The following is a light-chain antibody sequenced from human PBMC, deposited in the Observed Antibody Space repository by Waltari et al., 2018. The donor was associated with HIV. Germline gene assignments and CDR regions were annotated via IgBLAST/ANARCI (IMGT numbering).Light chain of an antibody. Sequence: SSELTQPSSVSVSPGQTARITCSGDVLAKKKYARWFQQKPGQAPVLGIYKDRERPSGIPERFSGSSSGTTVTLTISGAQVEDEADYYCYSAADNNLRVFGGGTKLTVL. CDR2: KDR. CDR1: VLAKKKY. CDR3: YSAADNNLRV. V-gene: IGLV3-27*01. J-gene: IGLJ3*02.